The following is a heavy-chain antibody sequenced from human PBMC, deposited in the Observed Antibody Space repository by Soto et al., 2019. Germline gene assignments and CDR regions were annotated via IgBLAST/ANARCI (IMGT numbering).Heavy chain of an antibody. CDR1: GYTFTDYY. CDR2: INPSGGST. J-gene: IGHJ5*02. D-gene: IGHD3-16*01. Sequence: QVQLVQSGAEVKKSGASVKVSCKASGYTFTDYYIHWVRQAPGQGLEWMGIINPSGGSTTYAQKFQDRVTMTRYTSKSTVNMELRSLRSEDTAVFYCARDGGYVRFDPWRQGNLVTVSS. V-gene: IGHV1-46*01. CDR3: ARDGGYVRFDP.